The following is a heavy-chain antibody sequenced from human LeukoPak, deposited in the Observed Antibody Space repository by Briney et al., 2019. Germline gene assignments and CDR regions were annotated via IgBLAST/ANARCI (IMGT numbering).Heavy chain of an antibody. CDR2: ISGSGGSI. V-gene: IGHV3-48*01. CDR3: ARGRYYDTSAYNYFDP. CDR1: GFSFSTYS. D-gene: IGHD3-22*01. Sequence: GGSLRLSCAASGFSFSTYSMNWIRQAPGKGLEWISYISGSGGSIFTADSVRGRFTMSRDNGNNSLFLQMNTLRAEDTAVYYCARGRYYDTSAYNYFDPWGQGTLVTVSS. J-gene: IGHJ5*02.